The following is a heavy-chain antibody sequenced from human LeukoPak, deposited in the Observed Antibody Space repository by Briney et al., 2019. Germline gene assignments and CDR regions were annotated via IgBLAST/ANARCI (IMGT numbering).Heavy chain of an antibody. D-gene: IGHD6-13*01. Sequence: SETLSLTCTVSGGSISSYYWSWIRQPPGKGLEWIGYIYYSGSTNYNPSLKSRVTISVDTSKNQFSLKLSSVPAADTAVYYCAREMYSSSVNWFDPWGQGTLVTVSS. J-gene: IGHJ5*02. CDR2: IYYSGST. V-gene: IGHV4-59*01. CDR1: GGSISSYY. CDR3: AREMYSSSVNWFDP.